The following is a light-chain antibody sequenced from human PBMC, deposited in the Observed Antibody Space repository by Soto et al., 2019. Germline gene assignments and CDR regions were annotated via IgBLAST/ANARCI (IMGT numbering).Light chain of an antibody. V-gene: IGKV3-11*01. Sequence: EIVLTQSPATLSLSPGERATLSCRASQSFSSYLAWYQQKPGQAPRLLIYDASTRATGIPARFSGSGSGTDFTLTISSLEPEDFAVYFCQQCSVWPLTFGGGTKVEIK. CDR3: QQCSVWPLT. CDR2: DAS. CDR1: QSFSSY. J-gene: IGKJ4*01.